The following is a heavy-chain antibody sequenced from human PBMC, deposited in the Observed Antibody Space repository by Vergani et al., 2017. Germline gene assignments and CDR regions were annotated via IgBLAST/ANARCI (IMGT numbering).Heavy chain of an antibody. J-gene: IGHJ4*02. Sequence: QVQLQDSGPGLVKPSQTLSLTCTVSGGSISSGGYYWSWIRQHPGKGLEWIGYIYYSGSTYYNPSLKSRVTISVDTSKNQFSLKLSSVTAADTAVYYCARAAPEDCSSTSCYSFDYWGQGTLVTVSS. V-gene: IGHV4-31*03. D-gene: IGHD2-2*01. CDR1: GGSISSGGYY. CDR2: IYYSGST. CDR3: ARAAPEDCSSTSCYSFDY.